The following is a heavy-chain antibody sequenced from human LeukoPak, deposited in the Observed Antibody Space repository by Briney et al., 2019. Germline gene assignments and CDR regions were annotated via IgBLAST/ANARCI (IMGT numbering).Heavy chain of an antibody. J-gene: IGHJ4*02. Sequence: PGGSLRLSCAASGFTFRSYAMSWVRQAPGKGLDWVSAISGSGGRTYYADSVKGRFTISRDNSKNTLYLQMNSLRAEDTAVYCCAKDPPSVTTFDYWGQGTLVTVS. D-gene: IGHD4-17*01. CDR1: GFTFRSYA. CDR2: ISGSGGRT. V-gene: IGHV3-23*01. CDR3: AKDPPSVTTFDY.